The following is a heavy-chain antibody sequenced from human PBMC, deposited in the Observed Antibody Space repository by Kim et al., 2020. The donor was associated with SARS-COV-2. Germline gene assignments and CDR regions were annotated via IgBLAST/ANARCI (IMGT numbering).Heavy chain of an antibody. CDR2: ISWDGGST. CDR3: AKDIKGAAAGTYYYYGMDV. Sequence: GGSLRLSCAASGFTFDDYTMHWVRQAPGKGLEWVSLISWDGGSTYYADSVKGRFTISRDNSKNSLYLQMNSLRTEDTALYYCAKDIKGAAAGTYYYYGMDVWGQGTTVTVSS. CDR1: GFTFDDYT. V-gene: IGHV3-43*01. J-gene: IGHJ6*02. D-gene: IGHD6-13*01.